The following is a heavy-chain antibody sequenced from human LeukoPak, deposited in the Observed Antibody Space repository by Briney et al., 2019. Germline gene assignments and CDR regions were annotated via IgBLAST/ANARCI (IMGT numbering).Heavy chain of an antibody. J-gene: IGHJ4*02. D-gene: IGHD7-27*01. CDR3: AKASELGRGYFDY. Sequence: GGSLRLSCEASGFTFSSYAMSWVRQAPGKGLEWVSVISGSGGSTYYADSVKGRFTISRDSSQSTLYLQMNSLRAEDTAVYYCAKASELGRGYFDYWGQGTLVTVP. V-gene: IGHV3-23*01. CDR1: GFTFSSYA. CDR2: ISGSGGST.